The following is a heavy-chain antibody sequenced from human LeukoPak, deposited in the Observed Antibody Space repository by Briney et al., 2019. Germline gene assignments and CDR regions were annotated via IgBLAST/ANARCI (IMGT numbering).Heavy chain of an antibody. CDR1: GNSLTIVS. V-gene: IGHV1-24*01. D-gene: IGHD3-16*02. J-gene: IGHJ5*02. CDR2: LDPEHGGR. Sequence: GASVKVSCKFSGNSLTIVSIHWVRQSPGKGLEWMGGLDPEHGGRLYAQTFQGRVTMTEDASTDTAYMELNRLRSEDTAVYYCATATIIWGSYRSWLDTWGQGTLVTVSS. CDR3: ATATIIWGSYRSWLDT.